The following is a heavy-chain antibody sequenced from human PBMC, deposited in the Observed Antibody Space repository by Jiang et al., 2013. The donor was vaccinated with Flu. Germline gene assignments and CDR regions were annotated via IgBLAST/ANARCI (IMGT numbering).Heavy chain of an antibody. Sequence: GATNYNPSVKSRVTISLDMSKNQFSLKLSSVTAADTAVYYCARAPPSEGFDYWGQGTLVTVPS. V-gene: IGHV4-59*01. CDR2: GAT. J-gene: IGHJ4*02. CDR3: ARAPPSEGFDY.